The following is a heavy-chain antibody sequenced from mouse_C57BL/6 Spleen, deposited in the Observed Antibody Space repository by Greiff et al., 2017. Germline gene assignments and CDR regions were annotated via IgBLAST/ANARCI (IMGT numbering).Heavy chain of an antibody. CDR2: INPNNGGT. Sequence: LMEPGASVKISCKASGYTFTDYYMNWVKQSHGKSLEWIGDINPNNGGTSYNQKFKGKATLTVDKSSSTAYMELRSLTSEDSAVYYCARSSLYYFDYWGQGTTLTVSS. V-gene: IGHV1-26*01. CDR1: GYTFTDYY. CDR3: ARSSLYYFDY. J-gene: IGHJ2*01. D-gene: IGHD6-1*01.